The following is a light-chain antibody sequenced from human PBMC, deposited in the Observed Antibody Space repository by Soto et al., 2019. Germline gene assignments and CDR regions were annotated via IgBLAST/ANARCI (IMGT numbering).Light chain of an antibody. CDR2: SDN. Sequence: QSALTQPASVSGSPGQSITISCTGTSSDIGGYDYVSWYQQHPGKAPKLIIHSDNMRPSGVPDRFSGSKSGTSASLAISGLQSEDEADYYCSTWDDRLTGWVFGGGTKLTVL. CDR3: STWDDRLTGWV. J-gene: IGLJ3*02. CDR1: SSDIGGYDY. V-gene: IGLV2-14*03.